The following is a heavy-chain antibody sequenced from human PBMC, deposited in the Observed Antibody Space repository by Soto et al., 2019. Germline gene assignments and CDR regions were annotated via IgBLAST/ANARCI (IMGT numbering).Heavy chain of an antibody. V-gene: IGHV3-7*03. Sequence: PGGSLRLSCAASRFTFSTYWMSWVRQAPGKGLEWVANIKQDGSEKYYVDSVKGRFNISRDNAKNSLYLQMNSLRVEDTAVYYCARSGRGGALNFDYWGQGTLVTVSS. CDR3: ARSGRGGALNFDY. CDR2: IKQDGSEK. J-gene: IGHJ4*02. D-gene: IGHD3-10*01. CDR1: RFTFSTYW.